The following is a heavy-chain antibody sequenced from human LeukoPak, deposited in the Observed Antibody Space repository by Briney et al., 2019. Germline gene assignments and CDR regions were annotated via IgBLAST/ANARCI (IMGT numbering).Heavy chain of an antibody. CDR1: GGSFSGYY. J-gene: IGHJ5*02. V-gene: IGHV4-34*01. CDR3: ASYYYDSSVNWFDP. D-gene: IGHD3-22*01. Sequence: PSETLSLTCAVYGGSFSGYYWSWIRQPPGKGLEWIGEINHSGSTNYNPSLKSRVTISVDTSKNQFSLKLSSVTAADTAVYYCASYYYDSSVNWFDPWGQGTLVTVSS. CDR2: INHSGST.